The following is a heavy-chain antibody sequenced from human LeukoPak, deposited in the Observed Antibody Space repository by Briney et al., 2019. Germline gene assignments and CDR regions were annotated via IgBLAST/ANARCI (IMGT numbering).Heavy chain of an antibody. Sequence: SVKVFCKASGGTFSSYAISWVRQAPGQGLEWMGGIIPIFGTANYAQKFQGRVTITTDESTSTAYMELSSLRSEDTAVYYCARDSGTTSNYYYYMDVWGKGTTVTVSS. CDR1: GGTFSSYA. J-gene: IGHJ6*03. CDR2: IIPIFGTA. V-gene: IGHV1-69*05. D-gene: IGHD1-7*01. CDR3: ARDSGTTSNYYYYMDV.